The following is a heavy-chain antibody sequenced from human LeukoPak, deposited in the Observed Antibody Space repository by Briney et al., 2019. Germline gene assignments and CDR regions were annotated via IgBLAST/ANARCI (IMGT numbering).Heavy chain of an antibody. CDR3: ARETDYGGNPPYFDY. V-gene: IGHV3-66*01. CDR1: GFTVRSNY. J-gene: IGHJ4*02. Sequence: GGSLRLSCAASGFTVRSNYVSGARQAPGRGREGLGVIYSGGSTYYADSVKGRFTISRDNSKNTLYLQMNSLRAEDTAVYYCARETDYGGNPPYFDYWGQGTLVTVSS. CDR2: IYSGGST. D-gene: IGHD4-23*01.